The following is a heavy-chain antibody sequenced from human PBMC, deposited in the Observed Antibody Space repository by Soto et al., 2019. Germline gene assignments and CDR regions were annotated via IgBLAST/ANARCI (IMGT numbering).Heavy chain of an antibody. V-gene: IGHV3-33*01. CDR1: GFTFSSYG. D-gene: IGHD6-19*01. J-gene: IGHJ6*02. CDR3: ARGGGGDSSGWLYYYGMDV. CDR2: IWYDGSNK. Sequence: QVQLVESGGGVVQPGRSLRLSCAASGFTFSSYGMHWVHQAPGKGLEWVAVIWYDGSNKYYADSVKGRFTISRDNSKNTLYLQMNSLRAEDTAVYYCARGGGGDSSGWLYYYGMDVWGQGTTVTVSS.